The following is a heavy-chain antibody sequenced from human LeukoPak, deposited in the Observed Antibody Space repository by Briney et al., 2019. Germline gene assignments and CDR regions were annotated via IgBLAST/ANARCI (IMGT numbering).Heavy chain of an antibody. V-gene: IGHV1-2*04. J-gene: IGHJ5*02. CDR2: INPNSGGT. CDR3: ARGHCSSTSFYVTHWFDP. D-gene: IGHD2-2*01. CDR1: GYTFTGYY. Sequence: GASVKVSCKASGYTFTGYYMHWVRQAPGQGLEWMGWINPNSGGTNYAQKFQGWVTMTRDTSISTAYMELSRLRSDDTAVYYCARGHCSSTSFYVTHWFDPWGQGTLVTVSS.